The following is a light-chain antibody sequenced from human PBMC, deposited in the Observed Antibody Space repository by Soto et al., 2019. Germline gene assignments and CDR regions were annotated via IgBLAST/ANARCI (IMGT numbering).Light chain of an antibody. CDR1: QSVSSDY. J-gene: IGKJ1*01. CDR2: GAS. CDR3: QQYNNWPWT. Sequence: EIVLTQSPDTLSLSPGERATLSCRASQSVSSDYLVWYQQKPGQAPRLLIYGASRRATGIPDRFSGSGSGTGFILTISRLEPEDFAVYYCQQYNNWPWTFGQGNKVDIK. V-gene: IGKV3-20*01.